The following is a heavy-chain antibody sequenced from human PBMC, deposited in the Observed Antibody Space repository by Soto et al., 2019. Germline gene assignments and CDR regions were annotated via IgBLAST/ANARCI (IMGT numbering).Heavy chain of an antibody. D-gene: IGHD2-2*01. J-gene: IGHJ4*02. V-gene: IGHV3-23*01. CDR3: ARGYCSSTNCYPFDY. Sequence: GGSLRLSCAASGFSFSSYAMTWVRQTPGKGLEWVSTITVSGDITHYPDSVKGRFTISRDNSKNTLYLQMNSLRAEDTAVYYCARGYCSSTNCYPFDYWGQGTLVPSPQ. CDR2: ITVSGDIT. CDR1: GFSFSSYA.